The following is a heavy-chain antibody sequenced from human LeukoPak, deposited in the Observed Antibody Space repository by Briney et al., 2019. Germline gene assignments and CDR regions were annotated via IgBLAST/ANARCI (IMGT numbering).Heavy chain of an antibody. CDR1: GFTFTSYS. D-gene: IGHD1-26*01. J-gene: IGHJ4*02. CDR2: ISGGGGST. V-gene: IGHV3-23*01. CDR3: AKGGKWDVTPFDY. Sequence: GGSLRLSCVASGFTFTSYSMNWVRQAPGKGLEWVSTISGGGGSTYYADSVKGRFTISRDNSKNTLYLQVNSLRAEDTAVYYCAKGGKWDVTPFDYWGQGTLVTVSS.